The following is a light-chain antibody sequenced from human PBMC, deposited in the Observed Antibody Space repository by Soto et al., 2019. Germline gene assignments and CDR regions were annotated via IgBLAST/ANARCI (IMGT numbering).Light chain of an antibody. Sequence: QSALTQPASMSGSPGESITICCTGTSSDVGGYDYVSWYQLHPGKAPKLMVFEVSNRPSGVSYRFSGSKSGNTASLTISGLQAEDEADYFCSSYSISTAYLFGTGTKVTVL. J-gene: IGLJ1*01. V-gene: IGLV2-14*01. CDR3: SSYSISTAYL. CDR2: EVS. CDR1: SSDVGGYDY.